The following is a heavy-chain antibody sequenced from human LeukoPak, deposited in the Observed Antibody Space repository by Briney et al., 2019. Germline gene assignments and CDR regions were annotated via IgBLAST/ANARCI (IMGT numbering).Heavy chain of an antibody. D-gene: IGHD6-13*01. J-gene: IGHJ6*02. Sequence: GGSLRLPCAASGFTFSSYGMHWVRQAPGKGLEWVAVISYDGSNKYYADSVKGRFTISRDNSKNTLYLQMNSLRAEDTAVYYCAKDMSSSSWYSTGDYYYYYGMDVWGQGTTVTVSS. V-gene: IGHV3-30*18. CDR2: ISYDGSNK. CDR1: GFTFSSYG. CDR3: AKDMSSSSWYSTGDYYYYYGMDV.